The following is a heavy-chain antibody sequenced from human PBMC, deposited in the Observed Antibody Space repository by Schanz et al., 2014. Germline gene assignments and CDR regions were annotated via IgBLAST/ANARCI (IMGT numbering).Heavy chain of an antibody. J-gene: IGHJ4*02. CDR3: VSSGSYSSYAF. CDR1: GFTLSNYA. V-gene: IGHV3-64*01. D-gene: IGHD3-10*01. CDR2: LSANGDST. Sequence: EVQLVESGGGLVQPGGSLRLSCAAPGFTLSNYAMHWVRQTPDKGLEWVSGLSANGDSTFYSSSVKGRFTISRDISKNTLYLQMNSLRAEDTAVYHCVSSGSYSSYAFWGQGTLVTVSS.